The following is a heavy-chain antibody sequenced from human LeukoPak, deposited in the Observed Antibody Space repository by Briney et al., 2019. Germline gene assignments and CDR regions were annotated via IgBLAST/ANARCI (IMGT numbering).Heavy chain of an antibody. CDR2: ISGSGGST. CDR3: TKQAQGSSFWFDP. V-gene: IGHV3-23*01. Sequence: GGSLRLSCAASGFTFSSYAMSWVRQAPGKGLEWVSVISGSGGSTYYADSMKGRFTISRDNSKNTLYLQMNNLRAEDTALYYCTKQAQGSSFWFDPWGQGTLVTVS. D-gene: IGHD6-6*01. CDR1: GFTFSSYA. J-gene: IGHJ5*02.